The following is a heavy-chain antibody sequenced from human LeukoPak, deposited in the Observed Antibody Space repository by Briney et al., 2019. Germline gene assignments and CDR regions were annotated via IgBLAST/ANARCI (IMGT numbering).Heavy chain of an antibody. D-gene: IGHD3-9*01. CDR2: INPNSGGT. Sequence: ASVKVSCKASGYTFTGYYMHWVRQAPGQGLEGMGWINPNSGGTNYAQKFQGRVTMTRDTSISTAYMELCRLRSDDTAVYYCAREPGHYDILTGYSPDFGYDYWGQGTLVTVSS. V-gene: IGHV1-2*02. CDR3: AREPGHYDILTGYSPDFGYDY. CDR1: GYTFTGYY. J-gene: IGHJ4*02.